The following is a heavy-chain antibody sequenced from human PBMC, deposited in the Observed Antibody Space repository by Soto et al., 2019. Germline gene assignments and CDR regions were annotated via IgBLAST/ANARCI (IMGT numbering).Heavy chain of an antibody. CDR3: ARGYDIVRVPLAIRVGFFDY. D-gene: IGHD2-15*01. V-gene: IGHV3-21*01. J-gene: IGHJ4*02. Sequence: EVFLVESGGGLVKPGGSLRLSCADSGITFSSHTMNWVRQAPGKELEWVSSISSTSRDVNYADSVKGRFTISRDNAKNSLYLQLNNLRVEDTAVYYCARGYDIVRVPLAIRVGFFDYWGQGAVVTVSS. CDR2: ISSTSRDV. CDR1: GITFSSHT.